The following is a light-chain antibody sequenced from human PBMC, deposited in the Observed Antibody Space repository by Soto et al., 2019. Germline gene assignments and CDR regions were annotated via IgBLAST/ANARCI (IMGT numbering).Light chain of an antibody. CDR3: SSYSSSTTLYV. CDR2: EVS. V-gene: IGLV2-14*01. Sequence: QSALTQPASMSGSPGQSITISCTGTSSDVGDYNYVSWYQHHPGQAPKLMIYEVSYRPSGISNRFSGSKSGNTASLTISGLQAEDEADYYCSSYSSSTTLYVFGSGTKLTVL. CDR1: SSDVGDYNY. J-gene: IGLJ1*01.